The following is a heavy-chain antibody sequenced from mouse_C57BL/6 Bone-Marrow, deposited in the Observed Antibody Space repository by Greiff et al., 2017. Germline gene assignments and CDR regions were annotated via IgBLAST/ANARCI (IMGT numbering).Heavy chain of an antibody. Sequence: QVQLQQPGAELVRPGASVTLSCKASGYTFTDYEMHWVKQTPVHGLEWIGAIDPETGGTAYNQKFKGKAILTADKSSSTAYMGLRSLTSEDSAVYYFTMVTRYFDVWGTGTTVTVSS. D-gene: IGHD2-2*01. CDR3: TMVTRYFDV. V-gene: IGHV1-15*01. CDR1: GYTFTDYE. J-gene: IGHJ1*03. CDR2: IDPETGGT.